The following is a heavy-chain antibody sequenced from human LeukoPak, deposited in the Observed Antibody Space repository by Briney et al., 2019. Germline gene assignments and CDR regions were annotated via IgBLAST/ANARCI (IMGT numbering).Heavy chain of an antibody. D-gene: IGHD3-16*01. CDR1: GFTFSSYA. Sequence: GGSLRLSCAASGFTFSSYAMTWVRQAPGKGLEWVSTISGSGGGTYYADSVKGRFTISRDNSKNTLYLQMNSLRAEDTAVYYCAKWPEGAMDYFDYWGQGTLVTVSS. CDR2: ISGSGGGT. V-gene: IGHV3-23*01. J-gene: IGHJ4*02. CDR3: AKWPEGAMDYFDY.